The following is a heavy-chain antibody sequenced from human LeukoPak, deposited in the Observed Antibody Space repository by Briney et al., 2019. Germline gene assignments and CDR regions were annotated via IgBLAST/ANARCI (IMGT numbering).Heavy chain of an antibody. Sequence: ASVKVSCKASGYTFTSYGISWVRQAPGQGLEWMGWISAYNGNTNYAQKLQGRVTMTTDTSTSTAYMELRSLRSDDTAVYYCALLLRDITMVRDDYYYGMDVWGQGTTVTVSS. CDR2: ISAYNGNT. V-gene: IGHV1-18*01. CDR1: GYTFTSYG. CDR3: ALLLRDITMVRDDYYYGMDV. D-gene: IGHD3-10*01. J-gene: IGHJ6*02.